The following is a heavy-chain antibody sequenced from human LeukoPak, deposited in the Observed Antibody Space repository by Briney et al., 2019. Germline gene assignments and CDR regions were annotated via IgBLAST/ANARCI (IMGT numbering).Heavy chain of an antibody. Sequence: SETLSLTCTVSGYSISSGYYWGWIRQPPGKGLEWIGTFYPSGSTFYNPSLKSRLTISVDTSKNQFSLKLNSVTAADTAVYYCARVPDSVRVDPWGQGTLVTVSS. J-gene: IGHJ5*02. CDR3: ARVPDSVRVDP. CDR2: FYPSGST. V-gene: IGHV4-38-2*02. D-gene: IGHD3-10*01. CDR1: GYSISSGYY.